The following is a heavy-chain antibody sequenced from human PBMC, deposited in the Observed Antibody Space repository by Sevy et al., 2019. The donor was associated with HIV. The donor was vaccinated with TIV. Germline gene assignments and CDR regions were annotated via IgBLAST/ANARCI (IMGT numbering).Heavy chain of an antibody. J-gene: IGHJ6*02. CDR3: ARDLNSGYANYYYYGMEV. CDR2: INSDGSKT. D-gene: IGHD5-12*01. Sequence: GGSLRLSCAASGFTFSSYWMHWVRQAPGKGLVWVSHINSDGSKTGYADSVKGRFTISRDTSKSTVYLQMDSLRAEDTAVYYCARDLNSGYANYYYYGMEVWGQGTTVTVSS. V-gene: IGHV3-74*01. CDR1: GFTFSSYW.